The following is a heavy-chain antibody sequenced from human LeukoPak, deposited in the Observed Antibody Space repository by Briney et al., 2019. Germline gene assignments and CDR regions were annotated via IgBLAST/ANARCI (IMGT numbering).Heavy chain of an antibody. CDR3: AKVVRAWYVIDS. Sequence: PSETLSLTCTDSGGSISTYYWTWIRQPPGKGLEWIGYIYNGGTTNYNPSLKNRATISIDTSKNQFSLNLRSVTPADTAVYYCAKVVRAWYVIDSWGQGTLVTVSS. CDR1: GGSISTYY. J-gene: IGHJ4*02. V-gene: IGHV4-59*01. D-gene: IGHD6-19*01. CDR2: IYNGGTT.